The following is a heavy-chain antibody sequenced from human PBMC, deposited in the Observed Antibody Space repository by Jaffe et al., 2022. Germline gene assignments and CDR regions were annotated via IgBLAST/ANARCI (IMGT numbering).Heavy chain of an antibody. V-gene: IGHV4-38-2*01. D-gene: IGHD6-13*01. CDR3: ARHIPFGQSSSWYDGTDW. CDR1: GYSISFGYY. Sequence: QVQLQESGPGLVKPSETLSLTCAVSGYSISFGYYWGWIRQSPGKGLEWIGSIYHTGSTYYNPSLKSRVTISVDTSTNRFSLRLNSVTAADTAVYYCARHIPFGQSSSWYDGTDWWGQGTLVTVSS. J-gene: IGHJ4*02. CDR2: IYHTGST.